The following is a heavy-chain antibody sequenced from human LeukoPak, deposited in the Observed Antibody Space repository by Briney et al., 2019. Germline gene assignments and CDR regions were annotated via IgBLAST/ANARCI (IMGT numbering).Heavy chain of an antibody. J-gene: IGHJ6*03. Sequence: GGSLRLSCAASEFTFSSYEMNWVRQAPGKGLEWVSYVSGSGSTIYYAASVKGRFTISRDNAKNSLYLQMNSLRAEDTAVYYCARAVGATEDYYYYYYMDVWGKGTTVTVSS. CDR1: EFTFSSYE. CDR2: VSGSGSTI. D-gene: IGHD1-26*01. V-gene: IGHV3-48*03. CDR3: ARAVGATEDYYYYYYMDV.